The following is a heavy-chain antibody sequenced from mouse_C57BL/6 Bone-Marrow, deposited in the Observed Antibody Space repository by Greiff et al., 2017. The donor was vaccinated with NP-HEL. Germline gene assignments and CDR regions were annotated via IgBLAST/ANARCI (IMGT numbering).Heavy chain of an antibody. J-gene: IGHJ4*01. D-gene: IGHD1-1*01. CDR3: AFTTVVDYYAMDY. CDR2: IDPANGNT. Sequence: EVQLQESVAELVRPGASVKLSCTASGFNIKNTYMHWVKQRPEQGLEWIGRIDPANGNTKYAPKFQGKATITADTSSNTAYLQLSSLTSEDTAIYYCAFTTVVDYYAMDYWGQGTSVTVSS. CDR1: GFNIKNTY. V-gene: IGHV14-3*01.